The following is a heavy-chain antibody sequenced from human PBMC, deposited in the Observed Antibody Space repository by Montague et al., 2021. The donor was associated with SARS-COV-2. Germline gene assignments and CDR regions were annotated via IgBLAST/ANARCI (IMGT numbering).Heavy chain of an antibody. D-gene: IGHD3-3*01. CDR3: AREPRETGSDWYYDFWSGYSPPRGYYYYGMDV. J-gene: IGHJ6*02. CDR2: ISSSGSTI. Sequence: SLRLSCAASGFTLSSYEMNWVRQAPGKGLEWVSYISSSGSTIYYADSVKGRFTISGDNAKNSLYLQMNSLRAEDTAVYYCAREPRETGSDWYYDFWSGYSPPRGYYYYGMDVWAKGPRSPSP. V-gene: IGHV3-48*03. CDR1: GFTLSSYE.